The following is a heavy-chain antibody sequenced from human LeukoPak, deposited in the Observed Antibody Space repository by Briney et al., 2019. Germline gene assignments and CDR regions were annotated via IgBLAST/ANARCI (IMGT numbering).Heavy chain of an antibody. CDR3: ARVGGDYYYYMDV. J-gene: IGHJ6*03. CDR1: GYTFTSYY. D-gene: IGHD3-16*01. CDR2: INPSGGST. Sequence: ASVKVSCKASGYTFTSYYMHWVRQAPGQGLEWMGIINPSGGSTSYAQKFQGRVTMTRDMSTSTVYMELSSLRSEDTAVYYCARVGGDYYYYMDVWGKGTTVTVSS. V-gene: IGHV1-46*01.